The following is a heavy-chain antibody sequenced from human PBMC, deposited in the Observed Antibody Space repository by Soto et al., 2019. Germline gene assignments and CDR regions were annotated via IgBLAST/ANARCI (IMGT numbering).Heavy chain of an antibody. D-gene: IGHD3-22*01. CDR1: GFTFSSYG. V-gene: IGHV3-33*01. J-gene: IGHJ5*02. Sequence: GGSLRLSCAASGFTFSSYGMHWFRQAPGKGLEWVAVIWYDGSNKYYADSVKGRFTISRDNSKNTLYLQMNSLRAEDTAVYYCARDGYDSSCYYYVGSVSWFDPWGQGTLVAVSS. CDR2: IWYDGSNK. CDR3: ARDGYDSSCYYYVGSVSWFDP.